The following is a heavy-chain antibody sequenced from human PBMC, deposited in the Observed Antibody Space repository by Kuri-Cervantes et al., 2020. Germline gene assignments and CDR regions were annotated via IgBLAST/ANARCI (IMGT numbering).Heavy chain of an antibody. Sequence: GGSLRLSCAASGFSFSSYGMHWVRQAPGKGLEWVAVIWYDGSNKYYADSVKGRFTTSRDNSKNTLYLQMNSLRAEDTAVYYCAKDLRDPHYNGSGGLDYWGQGTLVTVSS. V-gene: IGHV3-30*02. CDR2: IWYDGSNK. D-gene: IGHD3-10*01. CDR3: AKDLRDPHYNGSGGLDY. CDR1: GFSFSSYG. J-gene: IGHJ4*02.